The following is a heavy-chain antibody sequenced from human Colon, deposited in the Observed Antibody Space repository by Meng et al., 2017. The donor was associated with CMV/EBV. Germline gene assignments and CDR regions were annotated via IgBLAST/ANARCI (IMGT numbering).Heavy chain of an antibody. V-gene: IGHV3-21*01. D-gene: IGHD5-18*01. CDR3: ARDLYKYGTLSLSAMDV. CDR2: ISSRSTYI. CDR1: GFTFTDYS. J-gene: IGHJ6*02. Sequence: GGPLRLSCATSGFTFTDYSLNWVRQAPGKGLEWVSSISSRSTYISYADSVKGRFTVSRDDAKNSLYLQMDSLRAEDTAVYYCARDLYKYGTLSLSAMDVWGQGTTVTVSS.